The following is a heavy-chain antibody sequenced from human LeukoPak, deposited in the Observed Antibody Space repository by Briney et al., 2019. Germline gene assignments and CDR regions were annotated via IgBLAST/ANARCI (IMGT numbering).Heavy chain of an antibody. J-gene: IGHJ5*02. V-gene: IGHV4-30-4*01. CDR1: GGSISRGDYF. CDR3: ARPYYYDSRIDP. D-gene: IGHD3-22*01. CDR2: MYYSGST. Sequence: SETLSLTCTVSGGSISRGDYFWSWIRQPPGKGLEWIAYMYYSGSTYYNPSLKSRVTMSADTSKNQLSLKLSSVTAADTAVYYCARPYYYDSRIDPWGQGILVTVSS.